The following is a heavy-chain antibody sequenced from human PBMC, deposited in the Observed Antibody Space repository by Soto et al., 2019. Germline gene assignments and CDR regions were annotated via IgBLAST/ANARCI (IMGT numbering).Heavy chain of an antibody. CDR2: IISSSSYI. D-gene: IGHD3-10*01. Sequence: GGALRLSCAASGLTFSSYSMNWVRQAPGKGLEWVSSIISSSSYIYYADSVNGRFTISRDNAKKSLYLQMNSLRLEETAVYYCASAYRAGLRSCGELPDPFYLWGQGTPVTVSS. J-gene: IGHJ5*02. V-gene: IGHV3-21*01. CDR3: ASAYRAGLRSCGELPDPFYL. CDR1: GLTFSSYS.